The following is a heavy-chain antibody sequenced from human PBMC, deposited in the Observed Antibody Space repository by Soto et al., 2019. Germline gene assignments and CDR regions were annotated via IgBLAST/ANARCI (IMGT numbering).Heavy chain of an antibody. D-gene: IGHD3-9*01. J-gene: IGHJ6*03. CDR2: ISWDSGSI. V-gene: IGHV3-9*01. CDR1: GFTFGDHA. Sequence: EVQLVESGGGLVQPGRSLRLSCAASGFTFGDHAMHWVRQAPGKGLEWVSGISWDSGSISYADSVKGRFTISRDNAKNTLNPQMNRLRAEDTVLYDCAEEPDRYLDCFYRDVWGKGTTVTVSS. CDR3: AEEPDRYLDCFYRDV.